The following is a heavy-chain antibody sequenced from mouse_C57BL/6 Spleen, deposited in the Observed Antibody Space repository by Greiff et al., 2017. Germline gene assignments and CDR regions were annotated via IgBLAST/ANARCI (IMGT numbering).Heavy chain of an antibody. V-gene: IGHV5-4*01. D-gene: IGHD1-1*01. CDR2: ISDGGSYT. CDR3: AREGYGSTPWYFDV. CDR1: GFTFSSYA. J-gene: IGHJ1*03. Sequence: EVKLMESGGGLVKPGGSLKLSCAASGFTFSSYAMSWVRQTPEKRLEWVAPISDGGSYTSYPDNVKGRFTISRDNAKNNLYLQMSHLKSEDTAMYYCAREGYGSTPWYFDVWGTGTTVTVSS.